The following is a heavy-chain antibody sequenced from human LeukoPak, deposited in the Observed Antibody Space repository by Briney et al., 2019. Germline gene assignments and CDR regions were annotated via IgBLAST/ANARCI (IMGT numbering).Heavy chain of an antibody. Sequence: GGSLRLSCIASGFTFSSYWMAWVRQVPGKGLEWLANIKPDGTDKYYVESVKGRFTISRDNAKSSLYLQMSSLGVEDTAVYYCAGDRAQYYDDAFDIWGQGTMVTVSS. V-gene: IGHV3-7*01. D-gene: IGHD3-3*01. CDR1: GFTFSSYW. CDR3: AGDRAQYYDDAFDI. CDR2: IKPDGTDK. J-gene: IGHJ3*02.